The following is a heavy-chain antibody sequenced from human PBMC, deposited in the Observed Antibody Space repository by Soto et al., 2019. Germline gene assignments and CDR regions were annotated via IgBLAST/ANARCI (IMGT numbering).Heavy chain of an antibody. J-gene: IGHJ4*02. Sequence: SETLSLTCAVYGGSFSGYYWSWIRQPPGKGLEWIGEINHSGSTNYNPSLKSRVTISVDTSKDQFSLKLSSVTAADTAVYYCARVSAITMIVVGLDYWGQGTLVTVSS. V-gene: IGHV4-34*01. CDR1: GGSFSGYY. D-gene: IGHD3-22*01. CDR3: ARVSAITMIVVGLDY. CDR2: INHSGST.